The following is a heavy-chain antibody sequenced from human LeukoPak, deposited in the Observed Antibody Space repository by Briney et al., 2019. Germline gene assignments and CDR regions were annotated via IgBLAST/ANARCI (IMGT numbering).Heavy chain of an antibody. Sequence: GGSPRVSCAASGCTFSSYAMRWVPQAPGKGLKCISAISGSGGNKYYADSVRGGLTISRANSKNTLNLKMNTRTPKNPAVYYWAKSPLPDCSGGSCHSIGGWGKGTTVTVSS. D-gene: IGHD2-15*01. CDR3: AKSPLPDCSGGSCHSIGG. J-gene: IGHJ6*03. CDR1: GCTFSSYA. CDR2: ISGSGGNK. V-gene: IGHV3-23*01.